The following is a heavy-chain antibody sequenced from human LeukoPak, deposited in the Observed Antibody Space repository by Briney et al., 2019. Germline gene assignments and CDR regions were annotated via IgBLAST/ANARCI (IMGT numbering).Heavy chain of an antibody. J-gene: IGHJ6*03. D-gene: IGHD3-22*01. CDR3: ARLGSSGYLSRYYYYYYMDV. Sequence: SETLSLTCTVSGGSISSSSYYWGWIRQPPGKGLEWIGSIYYSGSTYYNPSLKSRVTISVDTSKNQFSLKLSSVTAADTAVYYCARLGSSGYLSRYYYYYYMDVWGKGTTVTVSS. CDR1: GGSISSSSYY. V-gene: IGHV4-39*01. CDR2: IYYSGST.